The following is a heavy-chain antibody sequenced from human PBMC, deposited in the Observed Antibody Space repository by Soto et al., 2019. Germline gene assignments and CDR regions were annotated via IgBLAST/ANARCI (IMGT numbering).Heavy chain of an antibody. CDR2: IDWDDDK. V-gene: IGHV2-70*12. CDR1: GFSLSTSGMC. CDR3: SHNFVRGVPPPFDY. J-gene: IGHJ4*02. D-gene: IGHD3-10*01. Sequence: SGPTLVNPTQTLTLTCTFSGFSLSTSGMCVSWIRQPPGKALEWLARIDWDDDKYYSTSLKTRLTISKDTSKNQVVLTMANMDPVDTATYYCSHNFVRGVPPPFDYWGQGTLVTFSS.